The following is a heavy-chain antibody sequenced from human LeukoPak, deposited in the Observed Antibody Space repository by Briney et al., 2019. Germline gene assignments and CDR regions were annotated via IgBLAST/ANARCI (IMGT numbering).Heavy chain of an antibody. CDR1: GFTFSSYG. CDR2: ISYDGSNK. D-gene: IGHD3-16*02. Sequence: GGSLRLSCAASGFTFSSYGMHWVRQAPGKGLEWVAVISYDGSNKYYADSVKGRFTISRDNSKNTLYLQMNSLRAEDTAVYYCAKESRELSSKYYYYYMDVWGKGTTVTVSS. CDR3: AKESRELSSKYYYYYMDV. J-gene: IGHJ6*03. V-gene: IGHV3-30*18.